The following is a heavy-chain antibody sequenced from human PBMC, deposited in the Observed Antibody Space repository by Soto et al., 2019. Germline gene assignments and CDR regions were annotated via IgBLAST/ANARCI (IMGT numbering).Heavy chain of an antibody. CDR1: GGSINSYW. J-gene: IGHJ4*02. V-gene: IGHV4-4*07. D-gene: IGHD3-10*01. CDR2: VYSSGTT. CDR3: ARDIGSYAYGEGY. Sequence: PSDNLSLTCSVSGGSINSYWWSWIRQPAGKGLEWIGRVYSSGTTDYNPSLNSRATPSVETSKNQFSLKLSSVTAADTDVYYCARDIGSYAYGEGYWGQGIQVTVSP.